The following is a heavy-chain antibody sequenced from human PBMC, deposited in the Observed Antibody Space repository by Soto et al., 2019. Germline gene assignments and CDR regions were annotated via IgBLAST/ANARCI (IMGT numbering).Heavy chain of an antibody. CDR3: AKFDDYYYYMDV. CDR2: IKNDGSST. D-gene: IGHD3-10*01. V-gene: IGHV3-74*01. CDR1: GFTFNRYW. J-gene: IGHJ6*03. Sequence: PGGSLRLSCAASGFTFNRYWMHWVRQAPGKGLVWVSRIKNDGSSTSYADSVKGRFSISRDNGKNTLYLQMNSLRVEDTAVYYCAKFDDYYYYMDVWGKGTTVTVSS.